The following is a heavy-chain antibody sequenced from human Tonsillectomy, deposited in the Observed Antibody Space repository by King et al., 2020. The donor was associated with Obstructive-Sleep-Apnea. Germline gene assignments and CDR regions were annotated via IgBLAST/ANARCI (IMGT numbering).Heavy chain of an antibody. Sequence: VQLVESGGGVVQPGRSLRLSCAASGFTFSSYAMHWVRQAPGKGLEWVAVISYDGSNKYYADSLKGRVTISRDNSKNTRYLQMNSLRAEDTAVYYCERSIAVAGIGFVDYWGQGTLVTVTS. V-gene: IGHV3-30*04. CDR2: ISYDGSNK. J-gene: IGHJ4*02. D-gene: IGHD6-19*01. CDR3: ERSIAVAGIGFVDY. CDR1: GFTFSSYA.